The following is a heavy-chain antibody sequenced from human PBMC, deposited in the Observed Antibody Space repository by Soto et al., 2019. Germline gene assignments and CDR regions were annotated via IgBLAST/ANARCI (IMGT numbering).Heavy chain of an antibody. V-gene: IGHV5-51*01. CDR1: GYSFSNYW. CDR3: ARQDGFALYYFDY. Sequence: EVQLVRSGAEMKKPGESLKISCKGSGYSFSNYWIGWVRQMPGEGLEWMGIIYPGDSDTRYSPSFQGQVTISVDKSFSTAYLQWSSLKASDSAMYYCARQDGFALYYFDYWGQGTLVTVSS. CDR2: IYPGDSDT. D-gene: IGHD3-10*01. J-gene: IGHJ4*02.